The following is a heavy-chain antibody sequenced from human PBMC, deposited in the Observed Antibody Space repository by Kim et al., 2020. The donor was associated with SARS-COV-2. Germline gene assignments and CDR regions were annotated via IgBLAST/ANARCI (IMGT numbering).Heavy chain of an antibody. V-gene: IGHV3-9*01. CDR3: GKGVDPGGLDV. Sequence: AYAGSGEGRFTVSRENVKNSVYLQMNSLRVGDTAVYYCGKGVDPGGLDVWGQGTTVTVSS. D-gene: IGHD2-15*01. J-gene: IGHJ6*02.